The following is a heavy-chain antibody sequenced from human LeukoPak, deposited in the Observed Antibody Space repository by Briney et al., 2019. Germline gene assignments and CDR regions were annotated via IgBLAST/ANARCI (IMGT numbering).Heavy chain of an antibody. CDR2: IYYSGST. V-gene: IGHV4-39*07. D-gene: IGHD2-15*01. Sequence: SETLSLTCTVSGGSISSYYWGWIRQPPGKGLEWIGSIYYSGSTYYNPSLKSRVTISVDTSKNQFSLKLSSVTAADTAVYYCARAPKYCSGGSCYPEYFDYWGQGTLVTVSS. CDR3: ARAPKYCSGGSCYPEYFDY. CDR1: GGSISSYY. J-gene: IGHJ4*02.